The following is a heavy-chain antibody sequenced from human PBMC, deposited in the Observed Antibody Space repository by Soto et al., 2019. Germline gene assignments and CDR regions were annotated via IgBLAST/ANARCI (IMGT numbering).Heavy chain of an antibody. D-gene: IGHD3-22*01. J-gene: IGHJ6*02. CDR2: VHHSWGS. V-gene: IGHV4-59*01. CDR3: AREGYSSGYYYYYAMDV. Sequence: SETLSLTCTVSGGSISSYYWRWFRQSPGKRMEWIGYVHHSWGSSYNPSLQSRVAISVDTSKNQFSLKLSSVTAADTAVYYCAREGYSSGYYYYYAMDVWGQGTTVT. CDR1: GGSISSYY.